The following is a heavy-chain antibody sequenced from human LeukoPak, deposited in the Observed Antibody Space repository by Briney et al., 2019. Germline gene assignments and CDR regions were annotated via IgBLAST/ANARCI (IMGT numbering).Heavy chain of an antibody. CDR1: GFTFSSYG. Sequence: GGSLRLSCAASGFTFSSYGMHWVRQAPVKGLEWVAVIWDDGSKKYYADSVKGRFTISRDNSKNTVYLQMNSLRAEDTALYYCARDLGRGNTPFDYWGQGILVTVSS. CDR2: IWDDGSKK. D-gene: IGHD3-16*01. J-gene: IGHJ4*02. CDR3: ARDLGRGNTPFDY. V-gene: IGHV3-33*01.